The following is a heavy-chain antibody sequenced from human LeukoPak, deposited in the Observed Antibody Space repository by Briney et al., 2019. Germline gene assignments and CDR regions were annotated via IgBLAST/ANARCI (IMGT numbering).Heavy chain of an antibody. CDR3: ASGLTAMLTAEGGFDY. Sequence: GGSLRLSCAASGFTFSSYGMHWVRQAPGKGLEWVSSISSTISYIYYADSVKGRFTISRDNRKNSLYLQMNSLRVEDTAVYFCASGLTAMLTAEGGFDYWGQGTLVTVSS. D-gene: IGHD5-18*01. CDR2: ISSTISYI. V-gene: IGHV3-21*01. CDR1: GFTFSSYG. J-gene: IGHJ4*02.